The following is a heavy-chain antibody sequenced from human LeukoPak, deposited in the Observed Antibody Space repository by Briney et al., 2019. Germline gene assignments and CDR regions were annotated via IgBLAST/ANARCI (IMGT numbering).Heavy chain of an antibody. V-gene: IGHV3-23*01. CDR1: GLTFSSYA. D-gene: IGHD6-6*01. J-gene: IGHJ4*02. Sequence: GGSLRLSCAASGLTFSSYAMSWVRQAPGRGLEWVSAISGSGGSTYSAESVKGRFTISRDNSKNTLYLQMNSLRAEDTAVYYCAKDSSTPPLDYFDYWGQGTLVTVSS. CDR2: ISGSGGST. CDR3: AKDSSTPPLDYFDY.